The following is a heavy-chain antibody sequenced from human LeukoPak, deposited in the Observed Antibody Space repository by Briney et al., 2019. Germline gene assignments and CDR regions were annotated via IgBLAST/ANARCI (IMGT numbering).Heavy chain of an antibody. CDR2: IKQDGSEK. D-gene: IGHD6-19*01. CDR1: GFAFSSSW. Sequence: PGGSLRLSCAASGFAFSSSWMSWVRQAPGKGLEWVANIKQDGSEKYYVDSVKGRFTISRDNTKNSLYLQMDSLRAEDRAVYYCARISTSVADADYWGQGALVTVSS. J-gene: IGHJ4*02. V-gene: IGHV3-7*01. CDR3: ARISTSVADADY.